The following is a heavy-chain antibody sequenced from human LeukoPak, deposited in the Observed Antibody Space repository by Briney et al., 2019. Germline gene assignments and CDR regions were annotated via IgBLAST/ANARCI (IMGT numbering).Heavy chain of an antibody. CDR2: INPSGGST. Sequence: ASVKVSCKASGYTFTSHYVHGVRQPPGPGLAWMGMINPSGGSTTYPQKFQGRITMTRGTSTSTVYMELSSLRSEDTAVYFCAGVPGTNIDYWGQGTLVTVCS. V-gene: IGHV1-46*01. D-gene: IGHD3-10*01. J-gene: IGHJ4*02. CDR3: AGVPGTNIDY. CDR1: GYTFTSHY.